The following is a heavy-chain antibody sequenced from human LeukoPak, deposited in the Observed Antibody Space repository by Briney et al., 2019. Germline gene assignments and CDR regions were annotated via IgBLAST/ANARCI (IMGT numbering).Heavy chain of an antibody. V-gene: IGHV3-21*01. Sequence: GGSLRLSCAASGFTFNTYSMNWVRQAPGKGLEWVSSISDNSNYIYYSDSVKGRFTISRDNAKNSLYLQMNSLRAEDTAVYYCARGQDYYDSSGYPRWGQGTLVTVSS. CDR3: ARGQDYYDSSGYPR. D-gene: IGHD3-22*01. J-gene: IGHJ4*02. CDR2: ISDNSNYI. CDR1: GFTFNTYS.